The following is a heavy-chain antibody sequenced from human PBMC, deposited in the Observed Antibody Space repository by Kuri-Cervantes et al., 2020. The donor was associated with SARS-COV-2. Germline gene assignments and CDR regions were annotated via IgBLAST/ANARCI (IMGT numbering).Heavy chain of an antibody. Sequence: ASVKVSCKASGYTFTGYYMHWVRQAPGQGLERMGWINPNSGDTNYAQNFQGWVTMTSDTSISTAYMELSRLRSDDTAVYYCATSGTSTDHYFDYWGQGTLVTVSS. CDR2: INPNSGDT. CDR3: ATSGTSTDHYFDY. V-gene: IGHV1-2*04. J-gene: IGHJ4*02. D-gene: IGHD1-14*01. CDR1: GYTFTGYY.